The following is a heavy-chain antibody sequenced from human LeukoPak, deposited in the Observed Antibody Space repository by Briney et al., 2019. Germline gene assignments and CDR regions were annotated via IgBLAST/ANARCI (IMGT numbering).Heavy chain of an antibody. V-gene: IGHV5-51*01. J-gene: IGHJ5*02. Sequence: GESLKISCKGPGYSFSTYWIGWVRQMPGKGLEWMGIIYPGDSDTRYSPSFQGQVTISADKSISTAYLQWSSLKASDTAMYYCARQRCSGGSCYSWFDPWGQGTLVTVSS. CDR2: IYPGDSDT. CDR3: ARQRCSGGSCYSWFDP. CDR1: GYSFSTYW. D-gene: IGHD2-15*01.